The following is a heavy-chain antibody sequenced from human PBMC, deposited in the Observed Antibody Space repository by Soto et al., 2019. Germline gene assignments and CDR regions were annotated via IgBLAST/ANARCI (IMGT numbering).Heavy chain of an antibody. J-gene: IGHJ6*02. CDR2: INPKSGGT. CDR3: ARALLLGGYYYECFDV. V-gene: IGHV1-2*02. CDR1: GYIFSDYY. D-gene: IGHD1-26*01. Sequence: ASVKVSCKASGYIFSDYYMYWVRQAPGQGLDWMGGINPKSGGTNYAQKFQGRVTMTRDKSMSTAYMELSSLRSDDTAVYYCARALLLGGYYYECFDVLGQGTLVTVSS.